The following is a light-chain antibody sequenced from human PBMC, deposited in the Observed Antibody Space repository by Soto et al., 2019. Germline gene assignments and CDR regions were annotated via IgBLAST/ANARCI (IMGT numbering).Light chain of an antibody. CDR1: QSISSW. J-gene: IGKJ1*01. Sequence: DLQMTQSPSTLSASVGDRVTISCRASQSISSWLAWYQQKPGKAPKLLIYDASSLESGVPSRFSGSGSGTEFTLTISSLQPDDFATYYCQQYSSYPRTFGQGTKVEIK. CDR3: QQYSSYPRT. V-gene: IGKV1-5*01. CDR2: DAS.